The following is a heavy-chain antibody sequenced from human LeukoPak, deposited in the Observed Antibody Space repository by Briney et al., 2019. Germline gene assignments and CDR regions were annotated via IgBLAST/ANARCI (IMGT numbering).Heavy chain of an antibody. CDR3: AKDTTLFGDQDFDY. CDR1: GFTFSSHG. CDR2: TSYDGSTK. V-gene: IGHV3-30*18. D-gene: IGHD3-10*01. J-gene: IGHJ4*02. Sequence: PGGSLRLSCAASGFTFSSHGMHWVRQAPGKGLEWVAVTSYDGSTKYYADSAKGRFNISRDNSKNTLYLQMNSLRVDDTAVYYRAKDTTLFGDQDFDYWGQGTLVIVSS.